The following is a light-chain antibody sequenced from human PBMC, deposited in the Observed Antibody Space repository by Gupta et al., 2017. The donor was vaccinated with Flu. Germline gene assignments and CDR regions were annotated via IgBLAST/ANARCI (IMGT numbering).Light chain of an antibody. CDR1: QSISSW. J-gene: IGKJ1*01. CDR3: QQYNSYSGT. Sequence: IQMPQSPSTLSASVGERVTITSRASQSISSWLAWYQQKPGKAPKLLIYKASSLESGVPARFSGSGSGTEFTLTISSLQPDDFATYYCQQYNSYSGTFGQGTKVEIK. CDR2: KAS. V-gene: IGKV1-5*03.